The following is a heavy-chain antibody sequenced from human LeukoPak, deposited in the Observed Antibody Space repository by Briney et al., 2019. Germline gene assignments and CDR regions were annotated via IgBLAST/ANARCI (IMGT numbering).Heavy chain of an antibody. V-gene: IGHV1-2*04. D-gene: IGHD6-19*01. Sequence: ASVKVSCKASGYTFTGYYMHWVRQAPGQGLEWMGLINPNSGGTNYAQKFQGWVTMTRDTSISTAYMELSRLRSDDTAVYYCARAGYSNGWRQSAFDYWCQGTLVTVSS. J-gene: IGHJ4*02. CDR1: GYTFTGYY. CDR2: INPNSGGT. CDR3: ARAGYSNGWRQSAFDY.